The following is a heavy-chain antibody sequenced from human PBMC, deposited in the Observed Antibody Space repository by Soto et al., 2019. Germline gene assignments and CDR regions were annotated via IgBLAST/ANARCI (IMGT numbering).Heavy chain of an antibody. Sequence: EVQLVESAGGLVQTGGSLRLSCTASGFTFSNYWMTWVRQTPGQGLEWVATIKPDGSEKYYVDSVKGRFSISRDNANNSLYLQMDYLRADDTAIFYCARLLGAVPLDFWGQGAMLTVSS. CDR1: GFTFSNYW. CDR2: IKPDGSEK. D-gene: IGHD3-16*01. V-gene: IGHV3-7*01. J-gene: IGHJ4*02. CDR3: ARLLGAVPLDF.